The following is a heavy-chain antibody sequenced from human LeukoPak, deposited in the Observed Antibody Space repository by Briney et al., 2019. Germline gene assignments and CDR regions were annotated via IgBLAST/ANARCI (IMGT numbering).Heavy chain of an antibody. D-gene: IGHD2-15*01. CDR2: NNQSGST. CDR3: ARVSFFRWAATRPSYYYYYMDV. V-gene: IGHV4-34*01. CDR1: GGAFSGYY. J-gene: IGHJ6*03. Sequence: SETPSLTFAVYGGAFSGYYWGWIPQPPGKGPGLVGGNNQSGSTNYNPSLKSRVTISVDTSKNQFSLKLSSVTAADTAVYYCARVSFFRWAATRPSYYYYYMDVWGKGTTVTISS.